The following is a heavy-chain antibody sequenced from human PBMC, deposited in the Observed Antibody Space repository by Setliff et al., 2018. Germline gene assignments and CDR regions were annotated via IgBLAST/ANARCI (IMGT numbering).Heavy chain of an antibody. V-gene: IGHV4-4*08. D-gene: IGHD3-3*01. CDR1: GGSISSYN. J-gene: IGHJ4*02. CDR3: ARDSGTIFGVVHDY. CDR2: IYTSGST. Sequence: SETLSLTCPVSGGSISSYNWSWIRQPPGKGLEWIGYIYTSGSTNYNPSLKSRVTISVDTSKNQFSLKLSSVTAADTAVYYCARDSGTIFGVVHDYWGQGTPVTVSS.